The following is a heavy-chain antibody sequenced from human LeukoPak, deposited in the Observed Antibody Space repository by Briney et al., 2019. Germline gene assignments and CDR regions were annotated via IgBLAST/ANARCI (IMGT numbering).Heavy chain of an antibody. CDR3: ARLEGYYYDSSGYSGY. D-gene: IGHD3-22*01. Sequence: SETLSLTCAVYGGSFSGYYWSWIRQPPGKGLEWIGEINHSGSTNYNPSLKSRVTISVDTSKNQFSLKLSSVTAADTAVYYCARLEGYYYDSSGYSGYWGQGTLVTVSS. CDR1: GGSFSGYY. J-gene: IGHJ4*02. V-gene: IGHV4-34*01. CDR2: INHSGST.